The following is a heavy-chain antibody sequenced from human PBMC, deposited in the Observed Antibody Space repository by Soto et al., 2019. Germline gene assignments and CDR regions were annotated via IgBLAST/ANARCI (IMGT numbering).Heavy chain of an antibody. CDR1: KFSFSTSS. Sequence: PGGALSLSRAASKFSFSTSSLSEWRQAPGKGLEWVGRIKIKTDGATTDYAAPVKGRFTISRDDSKNTLYLQMNSLKTEDTAVYYCTTTPFSIDTVWCDPWGQGTLVTVSS. CDR2: IKIKTDGATT. D-gene: IGHD2-15*01. CDR3: TTTPFSIDTVWCDP. J-gene: IGHJ5*02. V-gene: IGHV3-15*01.